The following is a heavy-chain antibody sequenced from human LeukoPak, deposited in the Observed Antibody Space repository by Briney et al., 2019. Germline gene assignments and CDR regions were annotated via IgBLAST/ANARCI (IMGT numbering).Heavy chain of an antibody. V-gene: IGHV3-64D*06. D-gene: IGHD1-26*01. CDR1: GFTFSNYA. CDR2: ISGNGGST. Sequence: GGSLRLSCSASGFTFSNYAMYWVRQAPGKGLDFVSGISGNGGSTYYADSVKGRFTISRDNSKNTLYLQMSSLRAEDAAVYYCVKDLVGAKSFWGQGTLVTVSS. J-gene: IGHJ4*02. CDR3: VKDLVGAKSF.